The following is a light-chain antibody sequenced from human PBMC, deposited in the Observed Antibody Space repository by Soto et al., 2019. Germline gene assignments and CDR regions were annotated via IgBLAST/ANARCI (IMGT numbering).Light chain of an antibody. CDR3: QQYYDWPIT. J-gene: IGKJ5*01. Sequence: EIVMTQSPATLSVSPGDRATLSCRAGQPLNNNVAWYQHKPGQAPRLLIYGASTRATGISARFSGSGSGTEFTLTISSLQSEDFAVYYCQQYYDWPITFGQGTRLEI. V-gene: IGKV3-15*01. CDR2: GAS. CDR1: QPLNNN.